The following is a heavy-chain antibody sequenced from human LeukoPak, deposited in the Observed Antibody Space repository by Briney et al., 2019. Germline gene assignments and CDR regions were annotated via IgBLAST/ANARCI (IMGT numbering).Heavy chain of an antibody. J-gene: IGHJ4*02. CDR3: ARVGSSWYLTFDY. CDR2: IYHSGST. D-gene: IGHD6-13*01. V-gene: IGHV4-59*01. CDR1: GGSISTYY. Sequence: SETLSLTCTLSGGSISTYYWSWIRQPPGKGLEWIGYIYHSGSTNYNPSLKSRVTISVDTSKNQFSLKLSSVTAADTAVYYCARVGSSWYLTFDYWGQGTLVTVSS.